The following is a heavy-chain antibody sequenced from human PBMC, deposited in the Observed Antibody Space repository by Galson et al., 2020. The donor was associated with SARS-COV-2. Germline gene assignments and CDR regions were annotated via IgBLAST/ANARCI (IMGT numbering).Heavy chain of an antibody. CDR3: ARGPGIQLWAGLERYYFDY. J-gene: IGHJ4*02. V-gene: IGHV3-48*02. CDR1: GFTFSTYS. D-gene: IGHD5-18*01. Sequence: TGGSLRLSCAASGFTFSTYSMNWVRQAPGKGLEWVSYISSSSSTIYYADSVKGRFTISRDNAKNSLYLQMNSLRDEDTAVYYCARGPGIQLWAGLERYYFDYWGQGTLVTVSS. CDR2: ISSSSSTI.